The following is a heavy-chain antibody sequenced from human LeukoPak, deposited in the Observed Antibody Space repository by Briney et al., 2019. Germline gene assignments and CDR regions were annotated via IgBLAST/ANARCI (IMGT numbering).Heavy chain of an antibody. D-gene: IGHD4-17*01. V-gene: IGHV3-48*02. J-gene: IGHJ5*02. Sequence: GGSLRLSCAASGFPFSSYSMNWFRQAPGKGLEWVSYISSSSSTIYYADSVKGRFTISRDNAKNSLYLQMNSLRDEDTAVYYCARASGTDWVTTVTTGWFDPWGQGTLVTVSS. CDR3: ARASGTDWVTTVTTGWFDP. CDR2: ISSSSSTI. CDR1: GFPFSSYS.